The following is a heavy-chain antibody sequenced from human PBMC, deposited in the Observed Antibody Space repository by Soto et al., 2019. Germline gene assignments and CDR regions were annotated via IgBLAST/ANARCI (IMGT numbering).Heavy chain of an antibody. J-gene: IGHJ4*02. V-gene: IGHV3-74*01. Sequence: EVQLVESGGGLVQPGGSLRLSCAASGFTFRSYWMHWVRQAPVKGLVWVSRINRDGSSTSYADSVKGRVTISRDTAKNTLYLQMNSLRAEDTAVYYCAREIVTTGEYYFDSWGQGTLVTVSS. CDR1: GFTFRSYW. D-gene: IGHD1-1*01. CDR2: INRDGSST. CDR3: AREIVTTGEYYFDS.